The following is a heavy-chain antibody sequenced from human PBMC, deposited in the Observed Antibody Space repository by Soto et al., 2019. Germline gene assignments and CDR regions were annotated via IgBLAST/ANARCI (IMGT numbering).Heavy chain of an antibody. CDR2: ITGGGDNT. Sequence: EVQLLESGGDLVQPGGSLRLSCAASGFTFTSYAMSWIRQAPGKGLEWVSAITGGGDNTYYADSVKGRFTISRDNSKNTLYLQMNSLRAEATAFYYCTQDGGSRDWLTVNWVQGTLVTVSS. J-gene: IGHJ4*02. V-gene: IGHV3-23*01. CDR1: GFTFTSYA. D-gene: IGHD3-9*01. CDR3: TQDGGSRDWLTVN.